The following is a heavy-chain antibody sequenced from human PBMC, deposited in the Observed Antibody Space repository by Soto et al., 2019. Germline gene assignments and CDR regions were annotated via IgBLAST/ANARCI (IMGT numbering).Heavy chain of an antibody. V-gene: IGHV1-3*01. CDR2: INAVHGKA. J-gene: IGHJ6*03. Sequence: ASVKVSCKASGYTFTSYAMHWVRQAPGQRLEWMGRINAVHGKANYAQKFQGRVTITTDKSTSTAYMELRSLRSDDTAVYYCARDYDFWSGYDAYYYYYMDVWGKGTTVTVSS. D-gene: IGHD3-3*01. CDR3: ARDYDFWSGYDAYYYYYMDV. CDR1: GYTFTSYA.